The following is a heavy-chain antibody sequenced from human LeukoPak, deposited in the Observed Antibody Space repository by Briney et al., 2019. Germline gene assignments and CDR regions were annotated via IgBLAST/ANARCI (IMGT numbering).Heavy chain of an antibody. CDR3: TRLCLWSDSSRYRSLDL. Sequence: GGSLRLSCAASGFTFSTSWMSWARQAPGKGLEWVSSISSSGSTIYYADSVKGRFTISRDNAKNSLSLQMNSLRAEDTVVFYCTRLCLWSDSSRYRSLDLWGRGTLVTVSS. CDR2: ISSSGSTI. J-gene: IGHJ2*01. D-gene: IGHD3-22*01. CDR1: GFTFSTSW. V-gene: IGHV3-48*03.